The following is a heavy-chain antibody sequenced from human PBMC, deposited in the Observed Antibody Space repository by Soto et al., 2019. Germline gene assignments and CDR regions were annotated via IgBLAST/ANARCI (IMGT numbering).Heavy chain of an antibody. V-gene: IGHV1-69*13. CDR1: GGTFSSYA. D-gene: IGHD2-2*01. J-gene: IGHJ3*02. Sequence: SVKVSCKASGGTFSSYAISWVRQAPGQGLEWMGGIIPIFGTANYAQKFQGRVTITADESTSTAYMELSSLRSEDTAVYYCASSSTSRTPSGAFDIWGQGTMVTVSS. CDR2: IIPIFGTA. CDR3: ASSSTSRTPSGAFDI.